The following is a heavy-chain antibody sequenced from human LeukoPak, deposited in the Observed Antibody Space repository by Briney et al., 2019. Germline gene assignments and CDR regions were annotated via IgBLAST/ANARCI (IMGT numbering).Heavy chain of an antibody. CDR3: ARGSSGYYTEYNWFDP. D-gene: IGHD3-22*01. Sequence: GGSLRLSCAASGFTFSSYGMNWVRQAPGKRLEWVSYISSSSDSIYYADSVKGRFTISRDNAKNSLYLQMNSLRAEDTAVYYCARGSSGYYTEYNWFDPWGQGTLVTVSS. CDR2: ISSSSDSI. V-gene: IGHV3-21*01. CDR1: GFTFSSYG. J-gene: IGHJ5*02.